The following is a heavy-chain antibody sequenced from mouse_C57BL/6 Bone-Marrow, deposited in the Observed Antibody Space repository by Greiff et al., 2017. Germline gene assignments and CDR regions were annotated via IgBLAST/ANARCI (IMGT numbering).Heavy chain of an antibody. Sequence: VQRVESGPGLVAPSQSLSITCTVSGFSLTSYGVDWVRQSPGKGLEWLGVIWGVGSTNYNSALKSRLSISKDNSKSQVFLKMNSLQTDDTAMYYCASGFITTRFAYWGQGTLVTVSA. CDR3: ASGFITTRFAY. CDR1: GFSLTSYG. CDR2: IWGVGST. J-gene: IGHJ3*01. V-gene: IGHV2-6*01. D-gene: IGHD1-1*01.